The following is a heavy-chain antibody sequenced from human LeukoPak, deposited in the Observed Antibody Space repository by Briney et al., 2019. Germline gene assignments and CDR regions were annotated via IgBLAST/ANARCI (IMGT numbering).Heavy chain of an antibody. CDR1: GYTFTTYD. D-gene: IGHD3-9*01. CDR2: VNPNSGVT. V-gene: IGHV1-8*01. J-gene: IGHJ4*02. CDR3: AKNYDFLAGYAS. Sequence: ASVKVSCKASGYTFTTYDINWVRQATGQGLEWMGWVNPNSGVTRYAQKFQGRVTMTRNTSISTAYMELSSLRSEDTAVYYCAKNYDFLAGYASWGQGTLVTVSS.